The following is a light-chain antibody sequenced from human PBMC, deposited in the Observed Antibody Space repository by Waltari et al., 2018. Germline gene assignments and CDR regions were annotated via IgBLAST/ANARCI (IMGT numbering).Light chain of an antibody. Sequence: DIVLTQSPGTLYLSPGERTTLFCRASQSVDRTLAWYQQKPGQAPRLLIYGTSSRATDIPDRFSGSGSGTDFSLTINRLEPEDFAVYYCQHYVRLPATFGQGTKVEIK. J-gene: IGKJ1*01. CDR3: QHYVRLPAT. CDR2: GTS. CDR1: QSVDRT. V-gene: IGKV3-20*01.